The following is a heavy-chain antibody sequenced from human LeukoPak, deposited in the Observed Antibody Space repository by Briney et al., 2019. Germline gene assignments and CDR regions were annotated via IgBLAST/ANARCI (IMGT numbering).Heavy chain of an antibody. CDR1: GFTFSSYA. V-gene: IGHV3-23*01. D-gene: IGHD3-22*01. CDR2: ISGSGGST. CDR3: AKDPAYYGSSGYYPDY. Sequence: GGSLRLSCAASGFTFSSYAMSWVRQAPGKGLEWVSAISGSGGSTYYADSVKGRFTISRDNSKNTLYLQMNSLRAEDTAVYYCAKDPAYYGSSGYYPDYWGQGTLVTVSS. J-gene: IGHJ4*02.